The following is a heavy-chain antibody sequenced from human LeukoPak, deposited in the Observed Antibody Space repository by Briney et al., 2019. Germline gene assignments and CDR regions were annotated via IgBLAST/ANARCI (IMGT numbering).Heavy chain of an antibody. Sequence: SETLSLTCAVYGGSFSGYYWSWIRQPPGKGLEWIGEINHSGRTNYNPSLKSRVTISVDTSKNQFSLKLSSVTAADTAVYYCARGRRAHIKDYWGQGTLVTVSS. CDR2: INHSGRT. J-gene: IGHJ4*02. V-gene: IGHV4-34*01. D-gene: IGHD1-14*01. CDR3: ARGRRAHIKDY. CDR1: GGSFSGYY.